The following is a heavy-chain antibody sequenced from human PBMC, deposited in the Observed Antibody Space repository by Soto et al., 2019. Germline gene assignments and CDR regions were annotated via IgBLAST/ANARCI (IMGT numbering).Heavy chain of an antibody. CDR1: GFTFRDYD. CDR2: ISSSGTVT. Sequence: QVQLVESGGGLVRPGGSLRLSCAASGFTFRDYDMSWIRQAPGKGLEWVSCISSSGTVTNYADSVKGRFTISRDNAQNSLNGEMNRVRAEDKAVYYCVRKGPRAARPNHWGQGTLVTVSS. D-gene: IGHD6-6*01. J-gene: IGHJ5*02. V-gene: IGHV3-11*01. CDR3: VRKGPRAARPNH.